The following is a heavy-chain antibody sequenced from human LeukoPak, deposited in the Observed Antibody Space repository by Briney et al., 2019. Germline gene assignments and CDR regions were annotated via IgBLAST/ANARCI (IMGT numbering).Heavy chain of an antibody. J-gene: IGHJ4*02. D-gene: IGHD3-9*01. CDR2: ISAYNGNT. CDR3: ARGSRGLRYFDPDY. Sequence: GASVKVSCKASGYTFTSYGISWVRQAPGQRLERMGWISAYNGNTNYAQKLQGRGTMTTDTSTSTAYMELRSLRSDDTAVYYCARGSRGLRYFDPDYWGQGTLVTVSS. V-gene: IGHV1-18*01. CDR1: GYTFTSYG.